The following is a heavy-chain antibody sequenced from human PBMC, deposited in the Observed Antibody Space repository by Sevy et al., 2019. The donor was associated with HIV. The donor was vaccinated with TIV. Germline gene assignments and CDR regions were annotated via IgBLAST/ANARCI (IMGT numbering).Heavy chain of an antibody. Sequence: ASVKVSCKASGYTFTSYDINWVRQATGQGLEWMGWMNPNSGNTGYAQKFQGRVTMTRNTSISKAYMELSSLGSEDTAVYYCAGEYSSGWYGYGMDVWGQGTTVTVSS. CDR2: MNPNSGNT. D-gene: IGHD6-19*01. J-gene: IGHJ6*02. CDR3: AGEYSSGWYGYGMDV. V-gene: IGHV1-8*01. CDR1: GYTFTSYD.